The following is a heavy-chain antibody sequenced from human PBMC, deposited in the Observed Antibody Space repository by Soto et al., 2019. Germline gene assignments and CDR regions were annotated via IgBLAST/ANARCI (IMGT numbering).Heavy chain of an antibody. CDR1: GFTFSNYA. V-gene: IGHV3-23*01. D-gene: IGHD6-13*01. J-gene: IGHJ4*02. CDR3: AKDQGSSWYEIDY. Sequence: EVQLLESGGGLVQPGGSLRLSCAASGFTFSNYAVTWVRQAPGKGLEWVSTISGSGGSTYYADSVKGRFTISRDNSKNTLYLQMNSLRAEDKAVYSCAKDQGSSWYEIDYWGQGTLVTVSS. CDR2: ISGSGGST.